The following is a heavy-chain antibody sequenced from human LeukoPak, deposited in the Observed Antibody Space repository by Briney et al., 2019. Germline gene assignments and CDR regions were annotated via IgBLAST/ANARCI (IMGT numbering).Heavy chain of an antibody. CDR1: RLTVSSNH. D-gene: IGHD3-22*01. CDR3: ARSYSYVSSGHFDY. J-gene: IGHJ4*02. Sequence: GGSLRLSCAASRLTVSSNHMTWVRQAPGKRLEWVSVIYSGGSTYYADSVKGRFTISRDNSKNTLYLQMNSLRAEDTAVYYCARSYSYVSSGHFDYWGQGALVTVSS. V-gene: IGHV3-53*01. CDR2: IYSGGST.